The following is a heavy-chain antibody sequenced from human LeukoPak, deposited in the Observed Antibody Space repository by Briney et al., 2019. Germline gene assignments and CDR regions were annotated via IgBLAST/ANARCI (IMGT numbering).Heavy chain of an antibody. V-gene: IGHV4-39*07. CDR3: AREGAYDILTGHYMRKGTEIDY. CDR1: GGSISSSSYY. CDR2: IYYSGST. Sequence: SETLSLTCTVSGGSISSSSYYWGWIRQPPGKGLEWIGSIYYSGSTYYNPSLKSRVTISVDTSKNQFSLKLSSVTAADTAVYYCAREGAYDILTGHYMRKGTEIDYWGQGTLVTVSS. D-gene: IGHD3-9*01. J-gene: IGHJ4*02.